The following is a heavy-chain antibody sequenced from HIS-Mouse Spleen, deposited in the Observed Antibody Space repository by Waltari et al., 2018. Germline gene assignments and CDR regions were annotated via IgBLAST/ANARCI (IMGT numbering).Heavy chain of an antibody. CDR1: GGPISSSSYY. CDR2: IYYSGST. D-gene: IGHD6-13*01. V-gene: IGHV4-39*07. CDR3: AREIPYSSSWYDWYFDL. Sequence: QLQLQESGPGLVKPSETLSLTCTVSGGPISSSSYYWGWIRQPPGKGLEGIGSIYYSGSTYYNPSLKSRVTISVDTSKNQFSLKLSSVTAADTAVYYCAREIPYSSSWYDWYFDLWCRGTLVTVSS. J-gene: IGHJ2*01.